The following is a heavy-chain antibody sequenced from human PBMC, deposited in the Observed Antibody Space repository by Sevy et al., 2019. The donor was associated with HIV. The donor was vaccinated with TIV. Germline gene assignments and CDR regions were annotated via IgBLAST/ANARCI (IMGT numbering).Heavy chain of an antibody. D-gene: IGHD6-13*01. CDR3: ARDLASSTGYSSSWYGMDV. J-gene: IGHJ6*02. Sequence: GGSLRLSCAASGFTFSDYYMSWIRQAPGKGLEWVSYISSSGSTIYYADSVKGRFTISRDNAKNSLYLQMNSLRAEDTAVDYCARDLASSTGYSSSWYGMDVWGQGTTVTVSS. V-gene: IGHV3-11*01. CDR1: GFTFSDYY. CDR2: ISSSGSTI.